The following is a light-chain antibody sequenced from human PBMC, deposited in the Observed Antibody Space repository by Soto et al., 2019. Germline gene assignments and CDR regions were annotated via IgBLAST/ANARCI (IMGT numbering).Light chain of an antibody. CDR3: QQYYSTPFT. Sequence: IVMTQSPDSLAVSLGERATINCKSSQSVLYSSDNKNYLTWYHQKPGQPPKLLIYWASTRESGVPDRFSGSGSGTDFTLTISGLQAEDLAVYYCQQYYSTPFTFGPGTKVDIK. CDR1: QSVLYSSDNKNY. J-gene: IGKJ3*01. V-gene: IGKV4-1*01. CDR2: WAS.